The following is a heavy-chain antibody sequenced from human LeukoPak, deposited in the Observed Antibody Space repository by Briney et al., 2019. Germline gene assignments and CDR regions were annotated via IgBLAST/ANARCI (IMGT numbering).Heavy chain of an antibody. D-gene: IGHD3-22*01. Sequence: SETLSLTCAVYGGSFSGYYWSWIRQPPGKGLEWIGEINHSGSTNYNPSLKSRVTISVDTSKNQFSLKLSSVTAADTAVYYCARGDSCGYFFDYWGQGTLVTVSS. CDR1: GGSFSGYY. V-gene: IGHV4-34*01. CDR3: ARGDSCGYFFDY. CDR2: INHSGST. J-gene: IGHJ4*02.